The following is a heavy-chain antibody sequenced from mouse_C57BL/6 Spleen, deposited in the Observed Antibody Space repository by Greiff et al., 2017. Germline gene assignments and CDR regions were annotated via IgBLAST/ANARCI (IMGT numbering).Heavy chain of an antibody. Sequence: QVQLQQPGAELVKPGASVKMSCKASGYTFTSYWITWVKQRPGQGLEWIGDIYPGSGSTNYNEKFKSKATLTVDTSSSTAYMQLSSLTSEDSAVYYCANYYGSSWAMDYWGQGTTVTVSS. CDR2: IYPGSGST. CDR3: ANYYGSSWAMDY. J-gene: IGHJ4*01. D-gene: IGHD1-1*01. CDR1: GYTFTSYW. V-gene: IGHV1-55*01.